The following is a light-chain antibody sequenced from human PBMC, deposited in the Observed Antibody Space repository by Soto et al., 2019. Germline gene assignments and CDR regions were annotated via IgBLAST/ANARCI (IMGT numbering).Light chain of an antibody. Sequence: EIVLTQSPATLSLSPGERATLSCRASQSVSSYLAWYQQKPGQAPRLLIYDASNRATGIPARFSGSGSGTDFTLPISSLGTEDFAVYYCQERSNWRWTFGQGTKVEIK. CDR3: QERSNWRWT. CDR1: QSVSSY. CDR2: DAS. V-gene: IGKV3-11*01. J-gene: IGKJ1*01.